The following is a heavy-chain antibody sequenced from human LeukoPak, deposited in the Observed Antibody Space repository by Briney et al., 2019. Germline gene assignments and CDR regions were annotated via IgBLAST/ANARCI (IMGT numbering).Heavy chain of an antibody. V-gene: IGHV3-43*01. CDR3: AKDFADSSGPGHV. CDR2: ISWDGGST. Sequence: GGSLRLSCAASGFTFNDYTMHWVRQAPGKGLEWVSLISWDGGSTYYADSVKGRFTISRDNSKNSLYLHTNSLRTEDTAVYYCAKDFADSSGPGHVWGQGTMVTVSS. D-gene: IGHD3-22*01. J-gene: IGHJ3*01. CDR1: GFTFNDYT.